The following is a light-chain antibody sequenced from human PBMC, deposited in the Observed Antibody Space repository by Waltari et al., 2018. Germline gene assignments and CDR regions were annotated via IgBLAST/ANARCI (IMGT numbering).Light chain of an antibody. CDR2: DAS. J-gene: IGKJ4*01. CDR1: QSISSY. CDR3: QQYDKWPLT. V-gene: IGKV3-15*01. Sequence: DILMTQYPDTLSVSPGARVTLSCRASQSISSYLAWYQQKPGQAPRLLIHDASTRATSIPARFGGSGSGTEFTLTISSLQSEDFAVYYCQQYDKWPLTFGGGTEVEIK.